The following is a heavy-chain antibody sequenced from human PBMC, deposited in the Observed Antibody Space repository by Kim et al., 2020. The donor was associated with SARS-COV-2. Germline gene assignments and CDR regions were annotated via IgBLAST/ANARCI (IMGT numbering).Heavy chain of an antibody. J-gene: IGHJ6*02. CDR3: ARGEVEQQPSPARNYYYYYGMDV. D-gene: IGHD6-13*01. CDR1: GFTFSSYA. Sequence: GGSLRLSCAASGFTFSSYAMHWVRQAPGKGLEWVAVISYDGSNKYYADSVKGRFTISRDNSKNTLYLQMNSLRAEDTAVYYCARGEVEQQPSPARNYYYYYGMDVWGQGTTVTVSS. CDR2: ISYDGSNK. V-gene: IGHV3-30*04.